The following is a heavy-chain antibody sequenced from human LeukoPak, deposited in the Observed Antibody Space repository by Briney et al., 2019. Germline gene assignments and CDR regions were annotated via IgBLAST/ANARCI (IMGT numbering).Heavy chain of an antibody. CDR1: GGSISSSSYY. CDR2: IYYSVST. J-gene: IGHJ5*02. D-gene: IGHD3-3*01. V-gene: IGHV4-39*07. Sequence: SETLSLTCTVSGGSISSSSYYWGWLRQPPGKGLEWIGSIYYSVSTYYNPSLKSRVTISVDTSKNQFSLKLSSVTAADTAVYYCARDLGFYDFWSGYYRNWFDPWGQGTLVTVSS. CDR3: ARDLGFYDFWSGYYRNWFDP.